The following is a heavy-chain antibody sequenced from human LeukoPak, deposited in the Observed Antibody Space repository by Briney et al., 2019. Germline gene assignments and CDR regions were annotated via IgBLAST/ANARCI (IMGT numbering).Heavy chain of an antibody. CDR2: ISYDGSNK. J-gene: IGHJ4*02. CDR3: ARDPSLGFFDY. CDR1: GFTFSSYA. Sequence: PGGSLRLSCAASGFTFSSYAMHWVRQAPGKGLEWVAVISYDGSNKYYADSAKGRFTISRDNSKNTLYLQMNSLRAEDTAVYYCARDPSLGFFDYWGQGTLVTVSS. V-gene: IGHV3-30*04.